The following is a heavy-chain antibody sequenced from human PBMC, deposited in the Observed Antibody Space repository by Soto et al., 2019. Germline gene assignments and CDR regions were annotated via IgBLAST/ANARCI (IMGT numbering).Heavy chain of an antibody. J-gene: IGHJ4*02. CDR2: ISVYNGKI. D-gene: IGHD6-19*01. Sequence: ASVKVSCKASGYTFTTYGISWVRQAPGQGLEWIGWISVYNGKIKYAQKNKDRVTMTTDTSTTTANMKMRNLRSDDTAVYYCARDAPDTAVAGGPDYWGQGTLVTVSS. CDR3: ARDAPDTAVAGGPDY. CDR1: GYTFTTYG. V-gene: IGHV1-18*01.